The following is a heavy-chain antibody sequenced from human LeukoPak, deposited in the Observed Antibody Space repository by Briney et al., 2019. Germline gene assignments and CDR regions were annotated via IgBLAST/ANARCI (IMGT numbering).Heavy chain of an antibody. CDR1: GFTLTNVW. CDR3: TTATTTVTTFPRNYYYYYYMDV. CDR2: IKSKTDGGTT. J-gene: IGHJ6*03. Sequence: PGRSLRLSCAPSGFTLTNVWISWVRHAPEKGLEWEFPIKSKTDGGTTDYGAPVKGRFTISRDDTKNTLYLQMNSLKTEDTAVYYCTTATTTVTTFPRNYYYYYYMDVWGKGTTVTVSS. V-gene: IGHV3-15*01. D-gene: IGHD4-11*01.